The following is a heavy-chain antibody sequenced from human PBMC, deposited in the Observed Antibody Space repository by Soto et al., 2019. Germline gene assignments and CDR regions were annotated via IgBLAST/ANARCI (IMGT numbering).Heavy chain of an antibody. CDR2: ISYDGSNK. V-gene: IGHV3-30-3*01. CDR3: ATDYMRGQGLYYFDY. CDR1: GFTFSSYA. D-gene: IGHD3-10*01. J-gene: IGHJ4*02. Sequence: GGSLRLSCAASGFTFSSYAMHWVRQAPGKGLEWVAVISYDGSNKYYADSVKGRFTISRDNSKNTLYLQMNSLRAEDTAVYYCATDYMRGQGLYYFDYWGQGTLVTVSS.